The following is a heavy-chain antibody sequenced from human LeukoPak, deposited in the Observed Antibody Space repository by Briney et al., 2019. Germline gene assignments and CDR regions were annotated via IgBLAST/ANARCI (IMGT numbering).Heavy chain of an antibody. V-gene: IGHV3-23*01. D-gene: IGHD4/OR15-4a*01. Sequence: GGSLRLSCEVSGFTFSSYAMSWVRQAPGKGLEWVSSISGSGDSTYYADSVKGRFTISRDNSKNTLYLQMNSLRAEDTAIYYCARRAGAYSHPYDYWGQGTLVTVSS. CDR2: ISGSGDST. J-gene: IGHJ4*02. CDR3: ARRAGAYSHPYDY. CDR1: GFTFSSYA.